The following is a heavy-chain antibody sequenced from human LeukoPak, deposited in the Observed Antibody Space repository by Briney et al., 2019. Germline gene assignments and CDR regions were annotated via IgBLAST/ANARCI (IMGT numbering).Heavy chain of an antibody. CDR2: IRYDGSNK. V-gene: IGHV3-30*02. J-gene: IGHJ4*02. D-gene: IGHD5-18*01. Sequence: GGSLRLSCAASGFTFSSYGMHWVRQAPGKGLEWVAFIRYDGSNKYYADSVKGRFTISRDNSKNTLYLQMNSLRAEDTAVYYCARDLSTGPLSSYGYREFDYWGQGTLVTVSS. CDR1: GFTFSSYG. CDR3: ARDLSTGPLSSYGYREFDY.